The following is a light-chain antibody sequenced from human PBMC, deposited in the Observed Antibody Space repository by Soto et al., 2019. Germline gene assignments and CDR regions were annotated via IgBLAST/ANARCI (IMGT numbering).Light chain of an antibody. CDR1: QTVSSL. J-gene: IGKJ4*01. Sequence: EIVFTQSAGTLSLSPGERATLSCRASQTVSSLLAWYQQKSGQPPRLLVSDASKRATGVPARFSGSGSGTDFTLIISSLEPEDFAIYYCQQRSNWPLTFGAGTKVDIK. CDR3: QQRSNWPLT. CDR2: DAS. V-gene: IGKV3-11*01.